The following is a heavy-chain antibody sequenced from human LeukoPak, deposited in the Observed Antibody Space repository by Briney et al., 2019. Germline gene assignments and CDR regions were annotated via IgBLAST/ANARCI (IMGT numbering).Heavy chain of an antibody. CDR2: IYSGGST. CDR3: ARLPYYYDSSGYRDAYDAFDI. V-gene: IGHV3-53*01. J-gene: IGHJ3*02. CDR1: GVTVSSNY. Sequence: GGSLRLSCAASGVTVSSNYMSCVRQAPGKGLECGSVIYSGGSTYYADAVEGRFTISRDNSKITLYRQMSSLRAEDTAVYYCARLPYYYDSSGYRDAYDAFDIWGQGTMVTVSS. D-gene: IGHD3-22*01.